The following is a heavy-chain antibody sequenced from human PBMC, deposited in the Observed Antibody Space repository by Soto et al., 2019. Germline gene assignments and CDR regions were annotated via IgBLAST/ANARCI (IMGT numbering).Heavy chain of an antibody. CDR2: IYHSGTT. Sequence: SETLSLTCTVSGGSINSNNWWNWVRQAPGKGLEWIGEIYHSGTTNRNPSLKSRLTMSVDNSKNQFSLSLSSLTAADTAVYYFAREKVVVIAAKAFDRWGQGKMVTVS. V-gene: IGHV4-4*02. J-gene: IGHJ3*02. D-gene: IGHD2-21*01. CDR1: GGSINSNNW. CDR3: AREKVVVIAAKAFDR.